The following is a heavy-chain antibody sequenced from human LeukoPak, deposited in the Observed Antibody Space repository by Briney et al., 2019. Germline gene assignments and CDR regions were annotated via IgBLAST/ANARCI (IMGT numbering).Heavy chain of an antibody. Sequence: VASVKVSCKASGYTFTGYYMHWVRQAPGQGLEWMGWINPNSGGTNYAQKFQGRVTMTRDTSISTAYMELSRLRSDDTAVYYCAREGGADYEDWFDPWGQGTLVTVSS. CDR3: AREGGADYEDWFDP. CDR1: GYTFTGYY. J-gene: IGHJ5*02. CDR2: INPNSGGT. D-gene: IGHD4-17*01. V-gene: IGHV1-2*02.